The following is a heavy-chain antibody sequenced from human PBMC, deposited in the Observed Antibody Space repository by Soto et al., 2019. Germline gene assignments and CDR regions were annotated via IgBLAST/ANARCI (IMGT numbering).Heavy chain of an antibody. J-gene: IGHJ4*02. Sequence: QVQLVESGGGLVKPGGSLRLSCAASGFPFTDYYMNWIRQAPGKGLEWLSYIDSSGSIVNYADSVKGRFTISWDNAKNSLYLQMNSLRAEDTAVYYCAFGIRLPDYWGQGTLVTVSS. D-gene: IGHD3-10*01. CDR1: GFPFTDYY. V-gene: IGHV3-11*01. CDR2: IDSSGSIV. CDR3: AFGIRLPDY.